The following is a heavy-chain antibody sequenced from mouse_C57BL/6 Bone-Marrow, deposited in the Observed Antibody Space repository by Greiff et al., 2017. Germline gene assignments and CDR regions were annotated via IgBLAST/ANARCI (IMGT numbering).Heavy chain of an antibody. Sequence: EVQLVESGPGLVKPSQSLSLTCSVTGYSITSGYYWNWIRQFPGNKLEWMGYISYDGSNNYNPSLKNRISITIATSKNKFFLKLNSVTTEDTATYFCARGGSPAWFAYWGQGTLVTVSA. CDR3: ARGGSPAWFAY. CDR2: ISYDGSN. CDR1: GYSITSGYY. V-gene: IGHV3-6*01. J-gene: IGHJ3*01.